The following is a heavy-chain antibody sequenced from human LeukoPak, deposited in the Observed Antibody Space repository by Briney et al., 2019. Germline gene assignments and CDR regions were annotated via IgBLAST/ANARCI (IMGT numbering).Heavy chain of an antibody. CDR1: GGSISSYY. J-gene: IGHJ4*02. CDR3: ARRYYYDSSVNY. V-gene: IGHV4-59*12. CDR2: IYYSGST. Sequence: SETLSLTCTVSGGSISSYYWSWIRQPPGKGLKWIGYIYYSGSTSYSPSLRSRVTISVDTSKNQFSLKLSSVTAADTAVYYCARRYYYDSSVNYWGQGTLVTVSS. D-gene: IGHD3-22*01.